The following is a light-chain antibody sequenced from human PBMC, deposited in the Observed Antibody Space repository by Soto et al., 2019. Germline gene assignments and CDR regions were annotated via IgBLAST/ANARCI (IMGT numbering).Light chain of an antibody. CDR1: SSNIGAGHD. V-gene: IGLV1-40*01. CDR2: GNS. CDR3: QSYDSSLGVSYV. Sequence: QSVLTQPPSVSGAPGQRVTISCTGSSSNIGAGHDVHWYQRLPGTAPKLLIFGNSNRPSGVPDRFSGSKSGTSASLVITGLQDEDEADYYCQSYDSSLGVSYVFGTGTQLTVL. J-gene: IGLJ1*01.